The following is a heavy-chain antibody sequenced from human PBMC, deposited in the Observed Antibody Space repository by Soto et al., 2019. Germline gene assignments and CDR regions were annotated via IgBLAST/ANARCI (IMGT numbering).Heavy chain of an antibody. CDR3: AREDDILTGYWY. Sequence: PSETLSLTCAVYGGSFSGYYWSWIRQPPGKGLEWIGEINHSGSTNYNPSLKSRVTISVDTSKNQFSLKLSSVTAADTAVYYCAREDDILTGYWYWGQGTLVTVSS. CDR2: INHSGST. V-gene: IGHV4-34*01. J-gene: IGHJ4*02. CDR1: GGSFSGYY. D-gene: IGHD3-9*01.